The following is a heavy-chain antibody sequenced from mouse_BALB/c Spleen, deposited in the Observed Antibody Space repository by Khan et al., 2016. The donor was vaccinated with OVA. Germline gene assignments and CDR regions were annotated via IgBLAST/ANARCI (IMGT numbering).Heavy chain of an antibody. V-gene: IGHV2-9*02. CDR2: IWAGGST. D-gene: IGHD2-1*01. CDR1: GFSLTSYG. J-gene: IGHJ1*01. CDR3: ARYYGNYGWYFDV. Sequence: QVQLQQSGPAMVAPSQSLSITCTVSGFSLTSYGVHWVRQPPGKGLEWLGVIWAGGSTNYNSALMSRLRISKDNSKSQVFLKMNSLQTDDTAMYYCARYYGNYGWYFDVWGAGTTVTVSS.